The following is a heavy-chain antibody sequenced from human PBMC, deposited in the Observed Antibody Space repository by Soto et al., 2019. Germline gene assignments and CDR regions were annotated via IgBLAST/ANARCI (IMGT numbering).Heavy chain of an antibody. D-gene: IGHD6-19*01. CDR3: ARMYSSGSGWFHT. J-gene: IGHJ5*02. CDR1: GYSITAGRYY. V-gene: IGHV4-39*07. Sequence: XETLSVPFFVSGYSITAGRYYWSWIRHHPGKGLEWIGSFYSSGSIIYNPSLRSRVSISGDTSSNQFSMSLTSVTAADTARYYCARMYSSGSGWFHTWGQGTLVTVSS. CDR2: FYSSGSI.